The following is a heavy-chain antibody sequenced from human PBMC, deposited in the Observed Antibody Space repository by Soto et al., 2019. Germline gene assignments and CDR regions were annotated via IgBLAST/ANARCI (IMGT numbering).Heavy chain of an antibody. CDR2: ISSSGSTI. CDR3: ARSDGYCSGGSCSGLGYFDY. CDR1: GFTFSDYY. D-gene: IGHD2-15*01. Sequence: QVQLVESGGGLVKPGGSLRLSCAASGFTFSDYYMSWIRQAPGKGLEWVSYISSSGSTIYYADSVKGRFTISRDNAKNSLYLQMNSLRAADTAVYYCARSDGYCSGGSCSGLGYFDYWGQGTLVTVSS. J-gene: IGHJ4*02. V-gene: IGHV3-11*01.